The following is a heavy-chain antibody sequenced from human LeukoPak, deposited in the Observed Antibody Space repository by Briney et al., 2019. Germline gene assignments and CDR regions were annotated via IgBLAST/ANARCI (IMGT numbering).Heavy chain of an antibody. V-gene: IGHV1-2*02. J-gene: IGHJ5*02. CDR2: INPNSGGT. Sequence: GASVKVSCKASGYTFTGYYMHWVRQAPGQGLEWMGWINPNSGGTNYAQKIQGRVTMTRDTSISTAYMELSRLRSDDTAVYYCARSGRREQQLVEVDWFDPWGQGTLVTVSS. CDR3: ARSGRREQQLVEVDWFDP. CDR1: GYTFTGYY. D-gene: IGHD6-13*01.